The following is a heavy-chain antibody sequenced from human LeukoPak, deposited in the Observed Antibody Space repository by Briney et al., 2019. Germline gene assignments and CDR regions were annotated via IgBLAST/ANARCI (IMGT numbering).Heavy chain of an antibody. J-gene: IGHJ5*02. CDR1: DDSISHYY. CDR2: IYHSGTT. V-gene: IGHV4-59*01. CDR3: ARGGDTSAWFDP. D-gene: IGHD6-25*01. Sequence: SETLSLTCTVSDDSISHYYWSWIWQPPGKGLEWIGYIYHSGTTKYNPSLKSRVTISIDTSKHQFSLKLTSVTAADTAMYYCARGGDTSAWFDPWGQGTLVAVSS.